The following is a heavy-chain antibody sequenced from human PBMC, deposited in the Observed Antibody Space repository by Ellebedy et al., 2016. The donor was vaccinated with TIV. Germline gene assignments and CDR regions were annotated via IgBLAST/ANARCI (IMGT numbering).Heavy chain of an antibody. J-gene: IGHJ5*02. V-gene: IGHV4/OR15-8*02. CDR1: GDSITAGW. CDR2: IFHSGRP. CDR3: ATLYGLPNHL. D-gene: IGHD2-2*02. Sequence: MPSETLSLTCTVSGDSITAGWWSWVRQSPDKGLEWIGEIFHSGRPNYNASLKSRVTISIDKSTNQISLELTSVTAADTPIYYCATLYGLPNHLWGQGTLVTVSS.